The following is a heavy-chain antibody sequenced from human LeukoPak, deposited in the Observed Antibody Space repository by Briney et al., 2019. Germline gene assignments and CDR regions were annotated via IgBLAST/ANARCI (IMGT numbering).Heavy chain of an antibody. CDR2: INPNSGGT. CDR1: GYTFTVYY. J-gene: IGHJ4*02. Sequence: ASVKVSCTASGYTFTVYYIHWVRQAPGQGLERMGWINPNSGGTNYAQKFQGRVTMTSDTSISTAYMDLSRLRSDDTAVYYCARHTNTVIEYWGQGTLVTVSS. D-gene: IGHD4-17*01. CDR3: ARHTNTVIEY. V-gene: IGHV1-2*02.